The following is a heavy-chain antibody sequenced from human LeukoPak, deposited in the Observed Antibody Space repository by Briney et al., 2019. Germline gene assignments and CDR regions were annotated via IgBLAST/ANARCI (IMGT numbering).Heavy chain of an antibody. CDR1: GGSFSGYY. V-gene: IGHV4-34*01. CDR2: INHSGST. Sequence: SEALSLTCAVYGGSFSGYYWSWIRQPPGKGLEWIGEINHSGSTNYNPSLKSRVTISVDTSKNQFSLKLSSVTAADTAVYYCARKDCGVFPLVPFDIWGQGTMVTVSS. D-gene: IGHD2-21*01. CDR3: ARKDCGVFPLVPFDI. J-gene: IGHJ3*02.